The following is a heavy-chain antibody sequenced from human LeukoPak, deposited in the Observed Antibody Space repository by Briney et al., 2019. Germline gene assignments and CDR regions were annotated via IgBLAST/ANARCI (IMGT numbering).Heavy chain of an antibody. CDR2: IIPIFGTA. J-gene: IGHJ4*02. D-gene: IGHD1-20*01. Sequence: GSSVTVSCKASGGTLSSYAISWVRQAPGQGLEWMGGIIPIFGTANYAQKFQGRVTITADESTSTAYMELSSLRSEDTAVYYCARGSVTGTTIDYWGQGTLVTVSS. CDR1: GGTLSSYA. CDR3: ARGSVTGTTIDY. V-gene: IGHV1-69*01.